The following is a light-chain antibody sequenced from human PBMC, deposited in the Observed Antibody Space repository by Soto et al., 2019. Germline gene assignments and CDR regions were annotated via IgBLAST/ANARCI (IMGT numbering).Light chain of an antibody. CDR3: QQHYTNSWS. CDR2: WAS. J-gene: IGKJ1*01. Sequence: DIVMTLSPNSQAVSLGGTATNNCKSRQSGLHSPNNKNYLAWYQHKPGQSPKMLIYWASFRESGFPDRFSVSASGTDFSLTIRTLQSEDVAVYYCQQHYTNSWSLGQGTKVEIK. CDR1: QSGLHSPNNKNY. V-gene: IGKV4-1*01.